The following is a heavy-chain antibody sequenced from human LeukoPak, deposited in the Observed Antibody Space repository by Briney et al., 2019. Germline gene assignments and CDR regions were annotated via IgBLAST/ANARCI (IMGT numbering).Heavy chain of an antibody. J-gene: IGHJ3*02. Sequence: TSETLSLTCTVSGGSISSSSYYWGWIRQPPGKGLEWIGSIYYSGSTYYNPSLKSRVTISVDTSKNQFSLKLSSVTAADTAVYYCARVAIVGATKFAFDIWGQGTMVTVSS. V-gene: IGHV4-39*07. D-gene: IGHD1-26*01. CDR2: IYYSGST. CDR3: ARVAIVGATKFAFDI. CDR1: GGSISSSSYY.